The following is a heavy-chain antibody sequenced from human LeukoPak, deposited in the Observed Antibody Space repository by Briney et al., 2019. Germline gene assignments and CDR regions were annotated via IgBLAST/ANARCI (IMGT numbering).Heavy chain of an antibody. Sequence: ASVKVSCKASGYTFTGYYMHWVRQAPGQGLEWMGWINPNSGGTNYAQKLQGRVTMTRDTSISTAYMELSRLRSDDTAVYYCARAPIYDSSGYSPYYFDYWGQGTLVTVSS. CDR2: INPNSGGT. D-gene: IGHD3-22*01. J-gene: IGHJ4*02. V-gene: IGHV1-2*02. CDR1: GYTFTGYY. CDR3: ARAPIYDSSGYSPYYFDY.